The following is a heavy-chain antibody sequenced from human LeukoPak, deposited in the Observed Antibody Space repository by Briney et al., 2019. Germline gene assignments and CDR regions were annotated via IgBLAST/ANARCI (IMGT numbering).Heavy chain of an antibody. Sequence: GGSLRLSCAASGFTLSSHNISWVRQAPGKGLEWVSHISSSGSITYYGDSVKGRITISRDNAKNSVSLYMNSLRAEDSAVYYCARPGITAFDIWGQGTMVTVSS. D-gene: IGHD3-10*01. CDR1: GFTLSSHN. CDR2: ISSSGSIT. V-gene: IGHV3-48*01. J-gene: IGHJ3*02. CDR3: ARPGITAFDI.